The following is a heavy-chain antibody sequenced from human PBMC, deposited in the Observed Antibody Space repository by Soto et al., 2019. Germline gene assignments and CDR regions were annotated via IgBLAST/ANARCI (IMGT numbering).Heavy chain of an antibody. CDR3: VRESGFSQGRMYYWDSDL. Sequence: QGQVVESGGGVVQPGRSLRLSCAASGFTFSSYAMDYVRQAPGKGLEWVALISSGGSNKYYADSVKGRFTISRDNSKNMLYLQMNSLRVEDTAVYYCVRESGFSQGRMYYWDSDLWGRGTLVTVSS. CDR2: ISSGGSNK. CDR1: GFTFSSYA. V-gene: IGHV3-30-3*01. D-gene: IGHD5-18*01. J-gene: IGHJ2*01.